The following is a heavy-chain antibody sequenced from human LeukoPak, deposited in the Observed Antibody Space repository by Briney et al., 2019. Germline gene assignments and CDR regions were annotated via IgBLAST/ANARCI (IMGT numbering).Heavy chain of an antibody. CDR3: ARVNAAAVDP. V-gene: IGHV4-4*07. CDR1: GGSISSYY. J-gene: IGHJ5*02. CDR2: IYTSRST. Sequence: PETLSLTCTVSGGSISSYYWSWIGQPAGKGLECIGRIYTSRSTSYNTSLQSRVTMSVDTSKNQFSLKLSSVAAADTAVYYCARVNAAAVDPWGQGTLVTVSS. D-gene: IGHD6-25*01.